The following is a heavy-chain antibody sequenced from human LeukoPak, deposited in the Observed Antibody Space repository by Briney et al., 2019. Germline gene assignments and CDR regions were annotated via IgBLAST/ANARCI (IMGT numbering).Heavy chain of an antibody. D-gene: IGHD2-2*01. Sequence: SETLSLTCTVSGGSVTDYYWGWIRQPPGKGLEWIGSIYYSGSTYYNPSLKSRVTMSVDTSKNQFSLKLSSVTATDTALYYCARQTLSDTIDYWGQGTLVTVSS. J-gene: IGHJ4*02. V-gene: IGHV4-39*01. CDR3: ARQTLSDTIDY. CDR2: IYYSGST. CDR1: GGSVTDYY.